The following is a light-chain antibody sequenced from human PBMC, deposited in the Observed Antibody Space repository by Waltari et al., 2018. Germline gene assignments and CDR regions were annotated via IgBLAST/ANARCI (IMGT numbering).Light chain of an antibody. V-gene: IGLV3-1*01. CDR3: QTWDSSVV. CDR2: QIN. CDR1: KLGDRY. J-gene: IGLJ2*01. Sequence: SSELTQPPSVSDSPGQTASITCSGEKLGDRYSCWYQQKPGHSLVLVIYQINMRPSGILERFSGSNSGNTATLTISGTQPVDEADYYCQTWDSSVVFGGGTKLTVL.